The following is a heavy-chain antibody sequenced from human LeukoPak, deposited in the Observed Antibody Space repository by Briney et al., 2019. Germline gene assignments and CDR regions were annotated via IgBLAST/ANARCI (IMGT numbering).Heavy chain of an antibody. CDR3: ARHKASSGSYSTFDY. J-gene: IGHJ4*02. CDR2: IYSGGST. D-gene: IGHD1-26*01. CDR1: GFTVSSNY. Sequence: PGGSLRPSCAASGFTVSSNYMSWVRQAPGKGLEWVSVIYSGGSTYYADSVKGRFTISRDNSKNTLYLQMNSLRAEDTAVYYCARHKASSGSYSTFDYWGQGTLVTVSS. V-gene: IGHV3-53*01.